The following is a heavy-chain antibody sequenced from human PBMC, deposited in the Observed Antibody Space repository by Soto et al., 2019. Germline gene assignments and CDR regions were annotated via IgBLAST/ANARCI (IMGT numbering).Heavy chain of an antibody. CDR1: GGTFTSYD. Sequence: ASLKVSCKSSGGTFTSYDINGVRRTPGRGLEWMGWMNPNSGNTGYAQKFQGRVTMTRNTSISTAYMELSSLRSEDTAVYYCARGGYCSGGSCYHWFDPWGQGTLVTVSS. CDR3: ARGGYCSGGSCYHWFDP. J-gene: IGHJ5*02. V-gene: IGHV1-8*01. D-gene: IGHD2-15*01. CDR2: MNPNSGNT.